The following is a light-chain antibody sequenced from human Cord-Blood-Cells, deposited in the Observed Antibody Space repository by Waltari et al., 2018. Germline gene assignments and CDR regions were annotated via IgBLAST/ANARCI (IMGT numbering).Light chain of an antibody. Sequence: QSALTQPASVSGSPGQSITISCTGTSSDVGGYNYVSWYQQHPGKAPKLMIYDVSNRPSGGSNRFACSKSGNTASLTISGLQAEDEADYYCSSYTSSSTLVFGGGTKLTVL. CDR3: SSYTSSSTLV. V-gene: IGLV2-14*01. CDR2: DVS. J-gene: IGLJ2*01. CDR1: SSDVGGYNY.